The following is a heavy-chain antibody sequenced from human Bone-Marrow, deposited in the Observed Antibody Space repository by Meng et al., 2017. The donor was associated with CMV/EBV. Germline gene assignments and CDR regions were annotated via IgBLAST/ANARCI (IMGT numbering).Heavy chain of an antibody. V-gene: IGHV3-7*01. Sequence: GESLKLPCAASGFTFSSDWMSWVRQAPGKGLEWVANIKQDGSEKYYVDSVKGRFTISRDNAKNSLYLQMNSLRAEDTAVYYCARAYYYGSGSYVYWGQGTLVNVAS. CDR1: GFTFSSDW. CDR3: ARAYYYGSGSYVY. CDR2: IKQDGSEK. D-gene: IGHD3-10*01. J-gene: IGHJ4*02.